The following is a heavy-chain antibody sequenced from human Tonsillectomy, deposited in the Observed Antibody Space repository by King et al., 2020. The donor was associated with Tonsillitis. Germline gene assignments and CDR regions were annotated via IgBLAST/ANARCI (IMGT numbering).Heavy chain of an antibody. CDR2: ISRSGRTR. Sequence: DVQLVESGGALVQPGGSLRLSCAASGFTFSSYEMNWVRQAPGKGLAWVSYISRSGRTRYYADSVKGRFTISRDNAKNSLYLQMNSLRAEDTAVYYCARDRSSGYPGTFDYWGQGTLVTVSS. CDR1: GFTFSSYE. D-gene: IGHD6-19*01. V-gene: IGHV3-48*03. CDR3: ARDRSSGYPGTFDY. J-gene: IGHJ4*02.